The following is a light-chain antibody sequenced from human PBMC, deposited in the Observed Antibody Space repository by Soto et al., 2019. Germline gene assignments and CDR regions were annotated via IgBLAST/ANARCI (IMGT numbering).Light chain of an antibody. CDR1: QDIRSS. V-gene: IGKV3-15*01. CDR2: GAS. Sequence: EIVMTQSPATLSVSPGERVTLSCRASQDIRSSLAWYQQTPGQAPRILIYGASIRATGVPATFRGSGSGTEFTLSISRLQSEHLGVYYCQQDSSWPLTFGGGTKVDIK. CDR3: QQDSSWPLT. J-gene: IGKJ4*01.